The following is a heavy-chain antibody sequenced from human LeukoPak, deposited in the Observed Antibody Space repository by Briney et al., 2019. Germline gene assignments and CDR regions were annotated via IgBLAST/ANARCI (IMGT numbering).Heavy chain of an antibody. CDR2: INPNSGGT. D-gene: IGHD4-23*01. CDR3: AADPDYNGNGDAFDF. Sequence: GASVKVSCKASGYTFTGYYMHWVRQAPGQGLEWVGWINPNSGGTNYAQKFQGRVTMTRDMSTSTAYMELSSLSSEDTAVFYCAADPDYNGNGDAFDFWGQGTMVTVSS. CDR1: GYTFTGYY. V-gene: IGHV1-2*02. J-gene: IGHJ3*01.